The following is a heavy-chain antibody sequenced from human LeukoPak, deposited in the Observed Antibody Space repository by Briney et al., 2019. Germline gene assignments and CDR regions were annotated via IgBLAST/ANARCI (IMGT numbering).Heavy chain of an antibody. Sequence: PGGSLRLSCAASGFTFSSYGMHWVRQAPGKGLEWVAVIWYDGSNKYYADSVKGRFTISRDNSKNTLYLQMNSLRDEDTAVYYCARSTVTLRGVFDYWGQGTLVTVSS. CDR1: GFTFSSYG. V-gene: IGHV3-33*01. D-gene: IGHD4-17*01. CDR3: ARSTVTLRGVFDY. J-gene: IGHJ4*02. CDR2: IWYDGSNK.